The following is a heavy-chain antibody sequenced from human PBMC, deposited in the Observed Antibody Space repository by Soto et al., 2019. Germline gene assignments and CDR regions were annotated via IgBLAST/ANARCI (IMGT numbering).Heavy chain of an antibody. D-gene: IGHD2-15*01. CDR3: TRRYHWHANYFDP. CDR1: GASISVHSYY. V-gene: IGHV4-39*01. J-gene: IGHJ5*02. CDR2: SYYSGTT. Sequence: SETLSLTCTVSGASISVHSYYWTWIRQPPGKGLEWIGSSYYSGTTYFNPSLKSRATTSVDTSKNQFSLRLTSVTAADTAIYYCTRRYHWHANYFDPWGPGALVTVSS.